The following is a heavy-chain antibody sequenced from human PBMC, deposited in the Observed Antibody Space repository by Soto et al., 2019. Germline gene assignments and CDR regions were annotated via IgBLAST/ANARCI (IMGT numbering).Heavy chain of an antibody. J-gene: IGHJ4*02. CDR3: ARTGQGPYYFDY. CDR2: ISSSGSTI. V-gene: IGHV3-48*03. Sequence: GGSLRLSCAASGFTFSSYEMNWVRQAPGKGLEWVSYISSSGSTIYYADSVKGRFTISRDNAKNSLYLQMNSLRAEDTAVYYCARTGQGPYYFDYWGQGTLVTVSS. CDR1: GFTFSSYE. D-gene: IGHD1-1*01.